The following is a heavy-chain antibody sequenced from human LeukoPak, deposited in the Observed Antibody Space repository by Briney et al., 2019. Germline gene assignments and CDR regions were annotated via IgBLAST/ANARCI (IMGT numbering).Heavy chain of an antibody. CDR1: GYSFTSHW. CDR3: ARGTLNYYDDSTYRLFDS. J-gene: IGHJ4*02. CDR2: IYPGDSNT. V-gene: IGHV5-51*01. Sequence: GESLKISCKGAGYSFTSHWIALVRQMPGKGLEWMGIIYPGDSNTRYSPSFRGQVTISADKTITTAYLQWSSLKASDIAMYYCARGTLNYYDDSTYRLFDSWGQGTLVTVSS. D-gene: IGHD3-22*01.